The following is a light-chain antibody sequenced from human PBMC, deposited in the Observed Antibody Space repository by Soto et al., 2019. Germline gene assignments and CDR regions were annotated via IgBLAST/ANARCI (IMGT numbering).Light chain of an antibody. Sequence: QSVLTQPPSASGTPGQMVTISCSGGSSNIGSESVNWYQHLPGAAPKLLIFGNNQRPSGVPDRFSGSKSGTSASLAISGLQSEDEADYYCGAWDANLHGYVFGSGTKLTVL. CDR3: GAWDANLHGYV. CDR1: SSNIGSES. J-gene: IGLJ1*01. V-gene: IGLV1-44*01. CDR2: GNN.